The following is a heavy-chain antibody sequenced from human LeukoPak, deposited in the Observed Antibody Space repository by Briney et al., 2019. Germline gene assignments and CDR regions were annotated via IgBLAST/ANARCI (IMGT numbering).Heavy chain of an antibody. J-gene: IGHJ6*02. Sequence: SETLSLTCTVSGGSISSYYWSWIRQPPGKGLEWIGSIYYSGSTYYNPSLKSRVTISVDTSKNQFSLKLSSVTAADTAVYYCARVIAFQGMDVWGQGTTVTVSS. CDR2: IYYSGST. CDR1: GGSISSYY. CDR3: ARVIAFQGMDV. D-gene: IGHD3-10*01. V-gene: IGHV4-39*01.